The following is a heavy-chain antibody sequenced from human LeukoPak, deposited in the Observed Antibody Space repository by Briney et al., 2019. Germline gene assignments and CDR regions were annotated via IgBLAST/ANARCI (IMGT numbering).Heavy chain of an antibody. V-gene: IGHV4-39*01. J-gene: IGHJ4*02. Sequence: PSETLSLTCTVSGGSISSSSYYWGWIRQPPGKGLEWIGSFSYSGSTYYNPSLKSRVTISVDTSKNQFSLKLSSVTAADTAVYYCARGGRRWLQPTSFDYWGQGTLVTVSS. D-gene: IGHD5-24*01. CDR3: ARGGRRWLQPTSFDY. CDR1: GGSISSSSYY. CDR2: FSYSGST.